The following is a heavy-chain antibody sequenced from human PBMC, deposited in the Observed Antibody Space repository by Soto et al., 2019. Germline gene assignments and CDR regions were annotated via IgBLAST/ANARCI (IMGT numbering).Heavy chain of an antibody. V-gene: IGHV3-21*01. CDR3: SNCIIGRPSDC. CDR1: GFTFSTYS. D-gene: IGHD1-20*01. J-gene: IGHJ4*02. CDR2: ISGGSDYI. Sequence: PGGSLRLSCAASGFTFSTYSMHWVRQAPGKGLEWVSSISGGSDYIYYSDSMKGRFTISRDNAKDSLFLQMDSLRAEDTAVYYCSNCIIGRPSDCWGRGTLVTVSS.